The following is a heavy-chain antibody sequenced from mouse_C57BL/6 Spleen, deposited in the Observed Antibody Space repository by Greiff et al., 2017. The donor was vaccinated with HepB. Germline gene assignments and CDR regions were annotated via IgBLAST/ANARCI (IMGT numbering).Heavy chain of an antibody. CDR2: IDPSDSYT. CDR3: ARYVGNYGSY. Sequence: QVQLQQPGAELVKPGASVKLSCKASGYTFTSYWMQWVKQRPGQGLEWIGEIDPSDSYTNYNQKFKGKATLTVDTSSSTAYMQLSSLTSEDSAVYYCARYVGNYGSYWGQGTTLTVSS. CDR1: GYTFTSYW. V-gene: IGHV1-50*01. J-gene: IGHJ2*01. D-gene: IGHD2-2*01.